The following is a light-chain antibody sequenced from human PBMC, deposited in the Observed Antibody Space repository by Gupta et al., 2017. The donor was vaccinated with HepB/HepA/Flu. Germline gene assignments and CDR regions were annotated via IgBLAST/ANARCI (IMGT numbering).Light chain of an antibody. V-gene: IGLV1-51*02. Sequence: QSMLTQPPSVSAAPGQKVTISCSGRSSSIGNNYLSWFQQLPGTAPKFLIYENNKRPSGIPDRFSGSKSGTSATLDITGLQTGDEADYYCGTWDNSLSAWVFGGGTKLTVL. CDR1: SSSIGNNY. CDR3: GTWDNSLSAWV. J-gene: IGLJ3*02. CDR2: ENN.